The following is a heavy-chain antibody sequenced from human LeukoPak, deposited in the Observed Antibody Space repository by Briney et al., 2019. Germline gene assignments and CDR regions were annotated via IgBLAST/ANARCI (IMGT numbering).Heavy chain of an antibody. Sequence: QPGGSLRLSCAASGFTFSSYSMNWVRQAPGKGLEWVSYISSSSSTIYYADSVKGRFTISRDNAKNSLYLQMNSLRAEDTAVYYCARDEQWLVQADAFDIWGQGTMVTVSS. CDR3: ARDEQWLVQADAFDI. CDR2: ISSSSSTI. J-gene: IGHJ3*02. V-gene: IGHV3-48*04. D-gene: IGHD6-19*01. CDR1: GFTFSSYS.